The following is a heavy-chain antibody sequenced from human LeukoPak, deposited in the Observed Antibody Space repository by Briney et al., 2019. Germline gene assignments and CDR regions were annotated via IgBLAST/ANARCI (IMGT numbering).Heavy chain of an antibody. D-gene: IGHD3-22*01. CDR1: GFTFSSYG. V-gene: IGHV3-30*02. J-gene: IGHJ5*02. Sequence: QAGGSLRLSCAASGFTFSSYGMHWVRQAPGKGMEWVAFIRYDGSNKYYADSVKGRFTISRDNSKNTLYLQMNSLRAEDTAVYYCAKDRDYYDSSGPSWFDPWGQGTLVTVSS. CDR2: IRYDGSNK. CDR3: AKDRDYYDSSGPSWFDP.